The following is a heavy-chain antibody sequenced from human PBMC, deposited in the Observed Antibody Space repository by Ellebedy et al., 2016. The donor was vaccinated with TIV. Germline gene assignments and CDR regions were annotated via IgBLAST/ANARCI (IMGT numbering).Heavy chain of an antibody. CDR3: ARCAMTSYYYYGMDV. CDR2: INPNSGGT. CDR1: GYTFTGYY. D-gene: IGHD4-11*01. Sequence: ASVKVSCXASGYTFTGYYMHWVRQAPGQGLEWMGWINPNSGGTNYAQKFQGWVTMTRDTSISTAYMELSRLRSDDTAVYYCARCAMTSYYYYGMDVWGQGTTVTVSS. V-gene: IGHV1-2*04. J-gene: IGHJ6*02.